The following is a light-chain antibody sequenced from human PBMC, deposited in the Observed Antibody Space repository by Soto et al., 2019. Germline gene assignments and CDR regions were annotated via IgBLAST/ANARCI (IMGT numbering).Light chain of an antibody. CDR3: QQYNNWPFA. J-gene: IGKJ3*01. CDR1: QSIGST. V-gene: IGKV3-15*01. CDR2: DAS. Sequence: EIVMTQSPATLSVSPGERATLSCRASQSIGSTLAWYQQKPGQAPRLLIYDASTRATGIPGRFSGSGSGTEFTLTINRLQSEDFTVYYCQQYNNWPFAFGPGTKVDIK.